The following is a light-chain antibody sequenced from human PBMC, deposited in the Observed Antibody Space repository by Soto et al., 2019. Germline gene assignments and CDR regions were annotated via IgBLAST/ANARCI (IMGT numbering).Light chain of an antibody. Sequence: EILLTQSPGTLSLSPGERATLTCRASQSVSRNYLAWYHHKPGQAPRLLIHAASSRATGIPDRFRGSGSGTDFTLTISRLEPEDFAVYYCQHYGSSPWTFGRGTKVEI. CDR2: AAS. CDR3: QHYGSSPWT. V-gene: IGKV3-20*01. CDR1: QSVSRNY. J-gene: IGKJ1*01.